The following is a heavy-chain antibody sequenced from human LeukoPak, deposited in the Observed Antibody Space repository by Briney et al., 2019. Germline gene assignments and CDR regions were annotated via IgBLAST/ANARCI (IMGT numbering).Heavy chain of an antibody. D-gene: IGHD3-10*01. Sequence: PGGSLRLSCAASGFTFCDYYMGWIRQAPGKELEWVSYISSSGSTIYYADSVKGRFTISSDNAKNSLYLQMNSLRAEDTAVYYCARDSRFGELSYWGQGTLVTVSS. CDR1: GFTFCDYY. CDR2: ISSSGSTI. J-gene: IGHJ4*02. CDR3: ARDSRFGELSY. V-gene: IGHV3-11*01.